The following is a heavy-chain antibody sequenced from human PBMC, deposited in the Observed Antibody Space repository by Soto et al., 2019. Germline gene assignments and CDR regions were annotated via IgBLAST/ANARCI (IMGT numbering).Heavy chain of an antibody. D-gene: IGHD6-6*01. CDR1: GFTFSSYA. CDR2: ISGSGGST. CDR3: AKGTLEYSSSSDY. Sequence: PGGSLRLSCAASGFTFSSYAMSWVLQAPGKGLEWVSAISGSGGSTYYADSVKGRFTISRDNSKNTLYLQMNSLRAEDTAVYYCAKGTLEYSSSSDYWGQGTLVTVSS. V-gene: IGHV3-23*01. J-gene: IGHJ4*02.